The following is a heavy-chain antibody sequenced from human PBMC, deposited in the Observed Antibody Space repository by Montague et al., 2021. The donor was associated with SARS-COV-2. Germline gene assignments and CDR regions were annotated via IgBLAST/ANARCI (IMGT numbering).Heavy chain of an antibody. D-gene: IGHD6-13*01. J-gene: IGHJ4*02. V-gene: IGHV3-23*01. CDR1: GFTFSSYA. Sequence: SLRLSCAASGFTFSSYAMSWVRQAPGKGLEWVSGISDSGVYTYDADSVKGRFTIPRDNSKNTLYLQMNSLRAEDTAVYYCASHPGYSSSWWGQGTLVIVSS. CDR3: ASHPGYSSSW. CDR2: ISDSGVYT.